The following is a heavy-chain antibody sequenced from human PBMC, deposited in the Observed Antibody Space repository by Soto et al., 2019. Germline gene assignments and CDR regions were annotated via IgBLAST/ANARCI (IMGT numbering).Heavy chain of an antibody. V-gene: IGHV4-59*01. CDR2: IYYSGST. D-gene: IGHD3-9*01. Sequence: SETLSLTCTVSGGSISSYYWSWIRQPPGKGLEWIGYIYYSGSTNYNPSLKSRVTISVDTSKNQFSLKLSSVTAADTAVYYCARVSENYDILTGYYDYWGQGTLVTVSS. J-gene: IGHJ4*02. CDR1: GGSISSYY. CDR3: ARVSENYDILTGYYDY.